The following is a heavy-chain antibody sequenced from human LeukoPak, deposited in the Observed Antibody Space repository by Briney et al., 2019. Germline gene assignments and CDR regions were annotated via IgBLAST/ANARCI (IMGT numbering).Heavy chain of an antibody. V-gene: IGHV4-34*01. J-gene: IGHJ4*02. CDR3: AREDYYFDS. CDR2: INHSRGT. Sequence: SETLSLTCSVYGGSITAYYWSWIRQPPGKGLEWIGEINHSRGTKYNPSLESRVTILLDASKNEFSLNLNSVTAADTAVYYRAREDYYFDSWGQGTLVTVSS. CDR1: GGSITAYY.